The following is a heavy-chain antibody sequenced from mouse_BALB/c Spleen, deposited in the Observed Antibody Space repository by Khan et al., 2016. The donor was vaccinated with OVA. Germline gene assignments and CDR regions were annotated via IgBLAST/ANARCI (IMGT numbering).Heavy chain of an antibody. J-gene: IGHJ2*01. CDR2: IAPGSGDA. CDR3: ARSEGTYGGYAY. CDR1: GYTFTSYW. V-gene: IGHV1S41*01. Sequence: DLVKPGASVKLSCTASGYTFTSYWINWIKQRPGQGLEWLGRIAPGSGDAYYNELFKGKATLTVDPSSSTAYIQLSSLSSEDSGAYFCARSEGTYGGYAYWGQGATLTVSS. D-gene: IGHD2-13*01.